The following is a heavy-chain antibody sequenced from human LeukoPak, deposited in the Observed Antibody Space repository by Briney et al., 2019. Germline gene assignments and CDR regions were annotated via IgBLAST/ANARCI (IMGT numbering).Heavy chain of an antibody. Sequence: GGSLRLSCAASGFTFSSYGMHWVRHAPAKGLEWVAVIWYDASNKYYADSVKGRFTISRDNSKNTLYLQMNSLRAEETAVYYCAKVFSDCSGGSCYWSEFDYWGQGTLVTVSS. J-gene: IGHJ4*02. V-gene: IGHV3-33*06. D-gene: IGHD2-15*01. CDR1: GFTFSSYG. CDR3: AKVFSDCSGGSCYWSEFDY. CDR2: IWYDASNK.